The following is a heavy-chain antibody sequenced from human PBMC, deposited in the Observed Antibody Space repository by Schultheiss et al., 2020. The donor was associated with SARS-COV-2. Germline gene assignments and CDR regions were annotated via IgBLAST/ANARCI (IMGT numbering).Heavy chain of an antibody. D-gene: IGHD2-21*01. CDR3: ARDRAIGEHFDY. Sequence: GGSLRLSCAASGFTFSSYGMHWVRQAPGKGLEWVALISHDGDNKYYADSVKGRFTISRDNSKNTLYVQMNSLRGEDTAVYYCARDRAIGEHFDYWGQGTLVTVSS. CDR1: GFTFSSYG. J-gene: IGHJ4*02. CDR2: ISHDGDNK. V-gene: IGHV3-30*03.